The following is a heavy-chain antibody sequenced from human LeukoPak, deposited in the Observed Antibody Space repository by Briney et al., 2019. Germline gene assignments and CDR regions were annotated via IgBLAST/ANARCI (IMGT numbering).Heavy chain of an antibody. CDR3: AKGNWISTLLPYYFDY. Sequence: GGSLRLSCEASGFTFSSYAMSWVRQAPGKGLEWVSAIIGSGGSTYYADSVKGRFTISRDNSKNTLYLQMNSLRAEDTAVYYCAKGNWISTLLPYYFDYWGQGTLVTVSS. D-gene: IGHD1-1*01. CDR2: IIGSGGST. V-gene: IGHV3-23*01. CDR1: GFTFSSYA. J-gene: IGHJ4*02.